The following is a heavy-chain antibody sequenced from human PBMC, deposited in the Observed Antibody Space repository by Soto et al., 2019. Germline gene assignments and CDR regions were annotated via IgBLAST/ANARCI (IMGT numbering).Heavy chain of an antibody. CDR1: GYTFTSYA. V-gene: IGHV1-3*05. D-gene: IGHD2-21*02. CDR2: INAGNGNT. CDR3: AGSIVVVTALDY. J-gene: IGHJ4*02. Sequence: QVQLVQSGAEEKKPGASVKVSCKASGYTFTSYAMHWVRQAPGQRLEWMGWINAGNGNTKYSQKFQGRFTITRDTSASTAYMELSSLRSEDTAVYYCAGSIVVVTALDYWGQGTLVTVSS.